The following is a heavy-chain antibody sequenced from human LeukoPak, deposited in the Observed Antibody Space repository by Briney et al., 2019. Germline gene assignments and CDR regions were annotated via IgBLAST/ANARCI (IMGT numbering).Heavy chain of an antibody. J-gene: IGHJ6*02. Sequence: PSETLSLTCTVSGGSISSYYWSWIRQPAGKGLEWIGRIYTSGSTNYNPSLKSRVTMSVDTSKNQFSLKLSSVTAADTAVYYCARDGFWVAGADARGYYYYGMDVWGQGTTVTVSS. V-gene: IGHV4-4*07. CDR1: GGSISSYY. CDR2: IYTSGST. D-gene: IGHD6-19*01. CDR3: ARDGFWVAGADARGYYYYGMDV.